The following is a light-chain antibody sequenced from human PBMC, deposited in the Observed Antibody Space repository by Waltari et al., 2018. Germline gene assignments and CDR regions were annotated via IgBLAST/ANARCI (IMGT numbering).Light chain of an antibody. V-gene: IGLV1-47*01. J-gene: IGLJ3*02. Sequence: QSVLTQPPSASGTPGQRVTISCSGSSPNIGSNYVSWYQQLPGTAPKLLIYRNNQRPFGVPDRFSGSKSGTSASLAIRGLRSEDEADYYCAAWDDSLSGWVFGGGTKLTVL. CDR1: SPNIGSNY. CDR2: RNN. CDR3: AAWDDSLSGWV.